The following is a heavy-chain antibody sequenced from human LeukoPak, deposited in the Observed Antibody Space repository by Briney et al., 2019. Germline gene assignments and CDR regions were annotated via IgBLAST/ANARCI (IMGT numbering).Heavy chain of an antibody. CDR2: MYTSGDT. V-gene: IGHV4-4*07. Sequence: SETLSLTCTVSGVSVIPYYWSWIRQPAGEGPEWIGRMYTSGDTAHNPSLKSRVTMSIDTSKNQFSLKLSSVTAADTAVYYCATSGSSFDYYHYIDVWGKGTTVTVSS. D-gene: IGHD3-10*01. CDR1: GVSVIPYY. J-gene: IGHJ6*03. CDR3: ATSGSSFDYYHYIDV.